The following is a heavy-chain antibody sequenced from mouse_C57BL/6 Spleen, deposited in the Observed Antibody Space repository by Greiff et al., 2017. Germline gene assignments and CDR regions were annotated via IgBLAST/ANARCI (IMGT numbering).Heavy chain of an antibody. CDR3: ARPDYYDYGFAY. Sequence: QVHVKQSGAELVKPGASVKISCKASGYAFSSYWMNWVKQRPGKGLEWIGQIYPGDGDTNYNGKFKGKATLTADKSSSTAYMQLSSLTSEDSAVYFCARPDYYDYGFAYWGQGTLVTVSA. V-gene: IGHV1-80*01. D-gene: IGHD2-4*01. J-gene: IGHJ3*01. CDR2: IYPGDGDT. CDR1: GYAFSSYW.